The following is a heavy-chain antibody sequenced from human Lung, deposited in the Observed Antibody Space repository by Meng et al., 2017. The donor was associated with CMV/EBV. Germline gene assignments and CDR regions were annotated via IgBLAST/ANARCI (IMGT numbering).Heavy chain of an antibody. V-gene: IGHV4-59*01. CDR3: AGPDDMGSSPHDPFDI. CDR1: GASISANY. D-gene: IGHD1-1*01. CDR2: ISYTGYI. J-gene: IGHJ3*02. Sequence: SETXSLXCTVSGASISANYWSWSRRPPGKGLEYIGSISYTGYIEYNPSLKGRVAISLDTSKNQFSLKLASVTAADTAMYYCAGPDDMGSSPHDPFDIWGQGXMVTFSS.